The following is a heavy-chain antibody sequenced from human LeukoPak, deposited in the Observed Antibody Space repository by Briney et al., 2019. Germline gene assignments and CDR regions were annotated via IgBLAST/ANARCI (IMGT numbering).Heavy chain of an antibody. Sequence: SVKVSCKDSGGTCSSYAISWVRQAPGQALEWMGGIIPILGTASYAQEFQGRVMITADDSTSKAYMELSRLRSEDTAVYYCARSLAAADPKWALPAHFDYWGQGTLVTVSS. CDR3: ARSLAAADPKWALPAHFDY. D-gene: IGHD6-13*01. CDR1: GGTCSSYA. J-gene: IGHJ4*02. V-gene: IGHV1-69*01. CDR2: IIPILGTA.